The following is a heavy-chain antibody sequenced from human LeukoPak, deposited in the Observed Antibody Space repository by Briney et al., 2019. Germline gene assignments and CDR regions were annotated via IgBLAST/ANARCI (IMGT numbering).Heavy chain of an antibody. CDR1: GVSFSGYY. CDR2: INHSGST. J-gene: IGHJ4*02. CDR3: ARGVHFWSGYLTTTPYYFDY. V-gene: IGHV4-34*01. Sequence: SETLSLTCAVYGVSFSGYYWSWIRQPPGKGLEWIGEINHSGSTNYNPYLKSRVTISVDTSKNQFSLKLSSVTAADTAVYYCARGVHFWSGYLTTTPYYFDYWGQGTLVTVSS. D-gene: IGHD3-3*02.